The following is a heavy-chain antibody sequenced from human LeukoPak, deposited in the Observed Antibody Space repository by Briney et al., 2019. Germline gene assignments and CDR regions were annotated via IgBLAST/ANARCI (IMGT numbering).Heavy chain of an antibody. D-gene: IGHD6-13*01. J-gene: IGHJ4*02. CDR2: IRYDGSNK. CDR1: GFTFSSYG. Sequence: GGSLRLSCAASGFTFSSYGMHWVRQAPGKGLEWVAFIRYDGSNKYYADSVKGRFTISRDNSKNTLYLQMNSLRAEDMAVYYCAKDGGSSSWYAYDYWGQGTLVTVSS. CDR3: AKDGGSSSWYAYDY. V-gene: IGHV3-30*02.